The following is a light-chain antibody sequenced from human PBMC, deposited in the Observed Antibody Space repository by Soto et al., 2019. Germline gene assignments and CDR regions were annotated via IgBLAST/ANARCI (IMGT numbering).Light chain of an antibody. V-gene: IGLV2-23*01. J-gene: IGLJ2*01. CDR1: RSDVGGYNL. CDR2: DDN. Sequence: QSGLTQTASVSGSPGQSITMSCTGSRSDVGGYNLVSWYQQHPGKAPKLLISDDNKRPSGVSDRFSGSKSGNTASLTISGVQAEDEGDYYCSSYAGRSTLVFGGGTKLTVL. CDR3: SSYAGRSTLV.